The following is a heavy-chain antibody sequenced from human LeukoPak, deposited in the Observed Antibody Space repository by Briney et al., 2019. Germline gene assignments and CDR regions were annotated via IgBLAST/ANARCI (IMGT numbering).Heavy chain of an antibody. CDR1: AYTLTELS. J-gene: IGHJ4*02. Sequence: ASVKVSCKVSAYTLTELSMHWVRQAPGKGLEWMGGFDPEDGETIYAQKFQGRVTMTEDTSTDTAYMELSSLRSEDTAVYYCATDYPLYPTDSTSFDYWGQGTLVTVSS. CDR2: FDPEDGET. V-gene: IGHV1-24*01. D-gene: IGHD3-16*01. CDR3: ATDYPLYPTDSTSFDY.